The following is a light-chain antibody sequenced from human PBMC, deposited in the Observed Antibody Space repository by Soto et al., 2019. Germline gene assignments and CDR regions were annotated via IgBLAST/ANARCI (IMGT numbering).Light chain of an antibody. V-gene: IGKV3-15*01. CDR2: GAS. J-gene: IGKJ5*01. CDR3: QQYNNWPPIT. Sequence: EIVMTQSPATLSVSPGERATLXXRASQSVSSSLAWYQQKPGQAPRLLXYGASTRATGIPARFSGSGSGTEFTLTISSLQSEDFAVYYCQQYNNWPPITFGQGTRLEIK. CDR1: QSVSSS.